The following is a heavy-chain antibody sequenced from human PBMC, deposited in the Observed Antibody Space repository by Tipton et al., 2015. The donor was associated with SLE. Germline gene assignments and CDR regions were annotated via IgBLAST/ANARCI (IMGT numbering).Heavy chain of an antibody. D-gene: IGHD3-9*01. CDR2: IFIGDNT. J-gene: IGHJ2*01. Sequence: GSLRLSCAASGFTVSNNYMSWVRQAPGRGLEWVSVIFIGDNTYYADSVKGRFTISRDNSKNTLYLQMNSLRAEDTAVYYCAGSLTFWYFDLWGRGTLVTVSS. V-gene: IGHV3-66*02. CDR1: GFTVSNNY. CDR3: AGSLTFWYFDL.